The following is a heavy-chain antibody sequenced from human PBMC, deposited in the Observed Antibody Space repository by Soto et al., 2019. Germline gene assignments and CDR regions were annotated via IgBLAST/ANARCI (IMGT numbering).Heavy chain of an antibody. CDR2: INPSGGST. CDR3: ARDRGTKTAFDY. V-gene: IGHV1-46*01. CDR1: GYTFTSYY. D-gene: IGHD1-1*01. Sequence: GASVKVSCKASGYTFTSYYMHWVRQAPGQGLEWMGIINPSGGSTSYAQKFQGRITMTRDTSTSTVYMELSSLRSEDTAVYYCARDRGTKTAFDYWGQGTLVTVSS. J-gene: IGHJ4*02.